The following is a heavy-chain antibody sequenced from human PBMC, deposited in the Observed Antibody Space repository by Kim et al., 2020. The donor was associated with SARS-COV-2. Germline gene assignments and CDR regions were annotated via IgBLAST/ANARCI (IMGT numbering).Heavy chain of an antibody. D-gene: IGHD4-17*01. CDR2: ISYDGSNK. Sequence: GGSLRLSCAASGFTFSSYAMHWVRQAPGKGLEWVAVISYDGSNKYYADSVKGRFTISRDNSKNTLYLQMNSLRAEDTAVYYCARKANYGDYNDPLGYWGQGTLVTVSS. CDR3: ARKANYGDYNDPLGY. J-gene: IGHJ4*02. V-gene: IGHV3-30*04. CDR1: GFTFSSYA.